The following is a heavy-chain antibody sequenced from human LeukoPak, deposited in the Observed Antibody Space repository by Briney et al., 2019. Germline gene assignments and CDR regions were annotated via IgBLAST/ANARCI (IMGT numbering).Heavy chain of an antibody. CDR2: INSDGSST. D-gene: IGHD5-12*01. V-gene: IGHV3-74*01. Sequence: GGSLRLSCAASGFTFSNSWMHWVRQAPGEGLVWVSRINSDGSSTSYADSVKGRFTISRDNAKNTLYLQMNSLRAEDTAVYYCARENIVAYYFDYWGQGALVTVSS. CDR1: GFTFSNSW. CDR3: ARENIVAYYFDY. J-gene: IGHJ4*02.